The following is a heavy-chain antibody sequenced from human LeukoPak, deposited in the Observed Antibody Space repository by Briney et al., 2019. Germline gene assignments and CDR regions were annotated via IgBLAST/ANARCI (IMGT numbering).Heavy chain of an antibody. CDR2: INSDGSST. D-gene: IGHD5-24*01. J-gene: IGHJ4*02. V-gene: IGHV3-74*01. CDR1: GFTFSSYW. CDR3: AKDLSRDGYNFFGPIDY. Sequence: PGGSLRLSCAASGFTFSSYWMHWVRQAPGKGLVWVSRINSDGSSTSYADSVKGRFTISRDNAKNSLYLQMNSLRAEDTAVYYCAKDLSRDGYNFFGPIDYWGQGTLVTVSS.